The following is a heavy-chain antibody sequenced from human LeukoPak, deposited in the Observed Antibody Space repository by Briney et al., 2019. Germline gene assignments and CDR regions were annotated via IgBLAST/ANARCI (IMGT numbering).Heavy chain of an antibody. D-gene: IGHD1-26*01. V-gene: IGHV4-61*05. J-gene: IGHJ4*02. Sequence: PSETLSLTCTVSGGSISSTGYYWGWIRQPPGKGLEWIGYIYYSGSTNYNPSLKSRVTISVDTSKNQFSLNLSSVTAADTALYYCTRGFRSSFSDQWGQGTLVTVSS. CDR1: GGSISSTGYY. CDR3: TRGFRSSFSDQ. CDR2: IYYSGST.